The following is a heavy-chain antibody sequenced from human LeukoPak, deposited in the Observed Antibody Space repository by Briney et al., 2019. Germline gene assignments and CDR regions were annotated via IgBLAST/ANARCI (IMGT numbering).Heavy chain of an antibody. Sequence: SETLSLTCTVSGGSISSNYYWSWIRQPAGKGLEYIGRIYNSGITNYNPSLKSQVTISVDTSKNQFSLKLSSVTAADTAVYYCARAPTTAVTPWRVIDYWGQGTLVTVSS. D-gene: IGHD4-23*01. V-gene: IGHV4-4*07. CDR2: IYNSGIT. J-gene: IGHJ4*02. CDR1: GGSISSNYY. CDR3: ARAPTTAVTPWRVIDY.